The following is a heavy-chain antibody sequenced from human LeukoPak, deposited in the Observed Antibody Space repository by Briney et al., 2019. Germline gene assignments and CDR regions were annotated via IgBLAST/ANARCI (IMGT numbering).Heavy chain of an antibody. J-gene: IGHJ5*02. V-gene: IGHV1-46*01. D-gene: IGHD2-21*02. Sequence: ASVKVSCKASGYTFTKYFMHWVRQAPGQGLEWMGIINPRGGSTGYAQKFQGRITMPTDMSTRPVYMELRSLESEDTAVYYCARRHCVGDCYSNWFDPWGQGTLVTVSS. CDR3: ARRHCVGDCYSNWFDP. CDR1: GYTFTKYF. CDR2: INPRGGST.